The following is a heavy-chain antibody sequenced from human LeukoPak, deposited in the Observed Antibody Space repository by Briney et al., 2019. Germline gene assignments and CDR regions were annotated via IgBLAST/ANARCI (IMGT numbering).Heavy chain of an antibody. Sequence: PSETLSLTCTVSGGSISSGGYYWSWIRQPPGKGLEWIGYIYHSGSTYYNPSLKSRVTISVDRSKNQFSLKLSSVTAADTAVYYCARAVVLGLFDYWGQGTLVTVSS. D-gene: IGHD2-15*01. J-gene: IGHJ4*02. CDR1: GGSISSGGYY. V-gene: IGHV4-30-2*01. CDR2: IYHSGST. CDR3: ARAVVLGLFDY.